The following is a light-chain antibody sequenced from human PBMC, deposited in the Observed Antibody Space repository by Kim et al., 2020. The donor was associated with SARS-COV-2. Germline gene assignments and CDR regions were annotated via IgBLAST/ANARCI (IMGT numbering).Light chain of an antibody. Sequence: DIQMTQSPSSLTASVGDRVTITCQASRDIGNNLNWYQQKPGKAPKVLIYDASNVQTGVPSRFSGTGSGTDFTFIITSLQPEDVATYYCQQFENHSLTFGGGTKVDIK. J-gene: IGKJ4*01. CDR2: DAS. V-gene: IGKV1-33*01. CDR3: QQFENHSLT. CDR1: RDIGNN.